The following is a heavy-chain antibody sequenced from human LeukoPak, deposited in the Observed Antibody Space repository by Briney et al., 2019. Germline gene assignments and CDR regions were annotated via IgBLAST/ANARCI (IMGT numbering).Heavy chain of an antibody. J-gene: IGHJ5*02. V-gene: IGHV1-69*13. Sequence: GASVKVSCKASGGTFSSYAISWVRQAPGQGLEWMGGIIPIFGTANYAQKFQGRVTITADESTSTAYMELSSLRSEDTAVYYCARASYCSGGSCYSGREDWFDPWGQGTLVTVSS. D-gene: IGHD2-15*01. CDR1: GGTFSSYA. CDR3: ARASYCSGGSCYSGREDWFDP. CDR2: IIPIFGTA.